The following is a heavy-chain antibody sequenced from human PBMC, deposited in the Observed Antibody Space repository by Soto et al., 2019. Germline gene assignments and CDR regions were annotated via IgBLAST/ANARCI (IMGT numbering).Heavy chain of an antibody. Sequence: GESLKISCKGSGYSFAGYWITWVRQKPGKGLEWMGRIDPSDSQTYYSPSFRGHVTISVTKSTTTVFLQWSSLRASGTAMYYCARQIYDSDTGPNFQYYFDSWGQGTPVTVSS. J-gene: IGHJ4*02. CDR2: IDPSDSQT. CDR3: ARQIYDSDTGPNFQYYFDS. CDR1: GYSFAGYW. D-gene: IGHD3-22*01. V-gene: IGHV5-10-1*01.